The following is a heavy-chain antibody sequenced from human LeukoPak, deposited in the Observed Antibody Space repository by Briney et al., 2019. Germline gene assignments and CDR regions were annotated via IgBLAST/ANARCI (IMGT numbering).Heavy chain of an antibody. J-gene: IGHJ4*02. CDR1: GFTFSSYW. CDR3: ARVNVCPRCHFDY. CDR2: ISPDGSSA. V-gene: IGHV3-74*01. D-gene: IGHD3-16*01. Sequence: GRSLRLSCAASGFTFSSYWMHWVRQAPGKGLVWDSRISPDGSSAIYADSVKGRFTISRDNAKNTLYLQMNSLRAEDTAVYYCARVNVCPRCHFDYWGQGTLVTVSS.